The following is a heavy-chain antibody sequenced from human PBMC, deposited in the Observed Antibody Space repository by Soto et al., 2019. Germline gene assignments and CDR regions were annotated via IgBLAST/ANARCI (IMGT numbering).Heavy chain of an antibody. D-gene: IGHD3-3*01. CDR2: ISGSAEST. Sequence: EVKLLESGGGLVQPGGSLRLSCAASGFAFSSYAMSWVRQAPGKGLEWVSAISGSAESTYYADSVKGRFTVSRDRSQNTLYLQMNSLRDEDTAVYYCAKDPSYYDFWSGPGGWFDPWGQGTLVTVS. J-gene: IGHJ5*02. CDR1: GFAFSSYA. CDR3: AKDPSYYDFWSGPGGWFDP. V-gene: IGHV3-23*01.